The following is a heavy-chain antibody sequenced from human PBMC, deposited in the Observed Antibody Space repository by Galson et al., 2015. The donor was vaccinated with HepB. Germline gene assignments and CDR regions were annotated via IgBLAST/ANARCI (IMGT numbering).Heavy chain of an antibody. J-gene: IGHJ4*02. Sequence: SLRLSCAASGIIFSSYSMNWVRQAPGKGLEWVSYISSSSSTIYYTDSVKGRFTISRDNAKNSLYLQMNSLRAEDTAVYYCASAPWYYYGSGSVYYFDYWGQGTLVTVSP. CDR3: ASAPWYYYGSGSVYYFDY. V-gene: IGHV3-48*01. CDR2: ISSSSSTI. CDR1: GIIFSSYS. D-gene: IGHD3-10*01.